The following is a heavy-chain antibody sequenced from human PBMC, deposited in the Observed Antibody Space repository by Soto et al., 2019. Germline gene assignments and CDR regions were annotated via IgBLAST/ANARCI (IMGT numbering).Heavy chain of an antibody. V-gene: IGHV4-4*07. CDR1: GDSISSTY. D-gene: IGHD3-3*01. Sequence: QVQLHESGPGLVKPSATLSLTCTVSGDSISSTYWSWVRQPAGRGLEWIGRIYSSGSNNYNPSLESRVTLSVDTSKNQFSLTLRSVTAADTAVYFCARGYESGYTFGHDLWCQGTLVTVSS. CDR3: ARGYESGYTFGHDL. J-gene: IGHJ5*02. CDR2: IYSSGSN.